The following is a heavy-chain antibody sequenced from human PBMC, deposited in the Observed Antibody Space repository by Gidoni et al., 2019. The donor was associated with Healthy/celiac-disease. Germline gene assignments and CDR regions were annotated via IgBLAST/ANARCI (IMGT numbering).Heavy chain of an antibody. V-gene: IGHV1-2*02. J-gene: IGHJ5*02. CDR1: GYTFTGHY. Sequence: QVQLAQSGAEVKKPGASVKVACKDSGYTFTGHYMHGVRQAPGQGLEWMGWINPNSGGTNYAQKFQGRVTMTRDTSISTAYMELSRLRSDDTAVYYCARVRPPYCSGGSCYSEWFDPWGQGTLVTVSS. D-gene: IGHD2-15*01. CDR2: INPNSGGT. CDR3: ARVRPPYCSGGSCYSEWFDP.